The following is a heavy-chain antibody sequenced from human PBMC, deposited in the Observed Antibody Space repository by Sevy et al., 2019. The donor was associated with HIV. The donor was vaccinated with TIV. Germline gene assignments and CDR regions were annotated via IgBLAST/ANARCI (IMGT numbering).Heavy chain of an antibody. CDR2: IIGSGGRT. CDR3: ARDLKGYDFWSGYLSYYYYGMDV. Sequence: GGSLRLSCAASGFTFSSYAMSWVRQAPGKGLEWVSCIIGSGGRTYYAESVKGRFTISRDNAKNSLYLQMNSLRAEDTAVYYCARDLKGYDFWSGYLSYYYYGMDVWGQGTTVTVSS. J-gene: IGHJ6*02. V-gene: IGHV3-23*01. D-gene: IGHD3-3*01. CDR1: GFTFSSYA.